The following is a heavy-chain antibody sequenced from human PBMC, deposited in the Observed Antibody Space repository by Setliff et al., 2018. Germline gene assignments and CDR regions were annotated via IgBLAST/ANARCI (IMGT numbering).Heavy chain of an antibody. D-gene: IGHD6-6*01. Sequence: KPSETLSLTCTVSGGSISSGGYYWSWIRQHPGKGLEWIGYIYYSGSTYYNPSLKSRVTISVDTSKNQFSLKLSSVTAADTAVYYCARVSQLVVLSLYYYYGMDVWGQGTTVTVSS. CDR3: ARVSQLVVLSLYYYYGMDV. V-gene: IGHV4-31*03. J-gene: IGHJ6*02. CDR1: GGSISSGGYY. CDR2: IYYSGST.